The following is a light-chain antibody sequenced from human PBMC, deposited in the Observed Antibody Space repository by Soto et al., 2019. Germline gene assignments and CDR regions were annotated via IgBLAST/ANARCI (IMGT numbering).Light chain of an antibody. CDR1: SSNIGAGYD. J-gene: IGLJ3*02. CDR2: GNS. Sequence: QAVVTQPPSVSGAPGQRVTISCTGSSSNIGAGYDVHWYQQLPGTAPKLLISGNSNRPSGVPDRFSGSKSGTSASLAITGLQDEDEADYYCQSYDSSLSGWVFGGGTKVTVL. V-gene: IGLV1-40*01. CDR3: QSYDSSLSGWV.